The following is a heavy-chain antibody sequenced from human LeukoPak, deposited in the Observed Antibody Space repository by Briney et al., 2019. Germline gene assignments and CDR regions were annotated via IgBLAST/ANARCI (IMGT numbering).Heavy chain of an antibody. D-gene: IGHD3-3*01. CDR2: IIPIFGTA. J-gene: IGHJ5*02. Sequence: ASVKVSCKASGGTFSSYTISWVRQAHGQGLEWMGGIIPIFGTANYAQKFQGRVTITADESTSTAYMELSSLRSEDTAVYYCARVGDFSSGYPQRNWFDPWGQGTLVTVSS. CDR3: ARVGDFSSGYPQRNWFDP. CDR1: GGTFSSYT. V-gene: IGHV1-69*13.